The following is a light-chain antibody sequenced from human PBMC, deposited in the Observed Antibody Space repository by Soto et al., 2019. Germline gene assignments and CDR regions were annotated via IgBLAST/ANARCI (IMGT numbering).Light chain of an antibody. CDR2: EAS. J-gene: IGKJ5*01. Sequence: DIQITQAPSSVSASVGGRVTITFLASQGISTWLAWYQQKPGKAPNLLIYEASSLQRGVPSRFSGSGSGTDFTLTISSLQPEDFATYYCQQANSFPINCGQGTRLEIK. CDR3: QQANSFPIN. CDR1: QGISTW. V-gene: IGKV1-12*01.